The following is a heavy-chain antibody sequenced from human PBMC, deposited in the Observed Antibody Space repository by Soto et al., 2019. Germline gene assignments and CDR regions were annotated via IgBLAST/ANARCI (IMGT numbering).Heavy chain of an antibody. CDR3: AATGYTYGYHFDH. J-gene: IGHJ4*02. CDR2: IDPSDSST. V-gene: IGHV5-10-1*01. CDR1: GYTFTSYW. Sequence: GESLKISCKGSGYTFTSYWITWVRQMPGKGLEWMGRIDPSDSSTKYSPSFQGHVTISTDKSITTAHLQWTSLKVSDTAIYYCAATGYTYGYHFDHWGQGTQVT. D-gene: IGHD5-18*01.